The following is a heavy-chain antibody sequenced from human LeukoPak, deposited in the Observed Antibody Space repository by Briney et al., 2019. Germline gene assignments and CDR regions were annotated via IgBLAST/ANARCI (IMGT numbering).Heavy chain of an antibody. V-gene: IGHV1-69*13. Sequence: GASVKVSCKASGGTFSSYATSWVRQAPGQGLEWMGGIIPIFGTANYAQKFQGRVTITADESTSTAYMELSSLRSEDTAVYYCASAYCGGDCYSTTFDYWGQGTLVTVSS. CDR1: GGTFSSYA. J-gene: IGHJ4*02. CDR3: ASAYCGGDCYSTTFDY. CDR2: IIPIFGTA. D-gene: IGHD2-21*02.